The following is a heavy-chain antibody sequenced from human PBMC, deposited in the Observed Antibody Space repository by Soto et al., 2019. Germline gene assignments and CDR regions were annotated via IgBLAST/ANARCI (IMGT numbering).Heavy chain of an antibody. D-gene: IGHD2-21*02. CDR3: ARSCGGDCYYGY. J-gene: IGHJ4*02. CDR1: GFTFSGYW. CDR2: IKQNGIEK. Sequence: PGGSLRLSCAASGFTFSGYWMTWVRQAPGKGLEWVASIKQNGIEKYYVDSVKGRFTISRDNAKNSLILQMNSLRAEDTAVYYCARSCGGDCYYGYWGQGTLVTVSS. V-gene: IGHV3-7*01.